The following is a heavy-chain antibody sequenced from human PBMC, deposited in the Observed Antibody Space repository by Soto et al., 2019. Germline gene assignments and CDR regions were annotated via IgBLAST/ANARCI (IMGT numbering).Heavy chain of an antibody. Sequence: ASVKVSCKASGYRFSTYGINWVRQAPGQGLEWMGWTSTNNDDRNYAQKFQGRVTFTTDTSTSTAYMELRSLISDDTAAYFCARERYVASRHSHYDSWGQGTQVTVS. CDR1: GYRFSTYG. CDR2: TSTNNDDR. J-gene: IGHJ4*02. D-gene: IGHD6-6*01. CDR3: ARERYVASRHSHYDS. V-gene: IGHV1-18*04.